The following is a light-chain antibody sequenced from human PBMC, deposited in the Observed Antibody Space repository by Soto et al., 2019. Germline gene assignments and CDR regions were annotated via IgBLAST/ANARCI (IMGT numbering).Light chain of an antibody. CDR3: NSYTTTNTRPLV. V-gene: IGLV2-14*03. CDR2: DVS. J-gene: IGLJ1*01. Sequence: QSALTQPASVSGSPGQSITISCTGTSSDVGGYNYASWYQHHPGKSPKLMIFDVSNRPSGVSNRFSGSKSGNTASLTISGFELEAEDDSYYNSYTTTNTRPLVFGAGTKVTVL. CDR1: SSDVGGYNY.